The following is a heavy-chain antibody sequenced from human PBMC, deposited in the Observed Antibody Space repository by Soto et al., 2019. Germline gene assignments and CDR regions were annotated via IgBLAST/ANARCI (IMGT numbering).Heavy chain of an antibody. V-gene: IGHV4-30-4*01. J-gene: IGHJ5*02. Sequence: KSSETLSLTCTVSGGSISSGDYYWSWIRQPPGKGLEWIGYIYYSGNTYYTPSLKSRLTMSIDTSKNEFSLRLNSVTAADTAVYYCAGQTFTIAAASYGRSNWFDPWGPGTLVTVSS. CDR2: IYYSGNT. CDR1: GGSISSGDYY. D-gene: IGHD6-25*01. CDR3: AGQTFTIAAASYGRSNWFDP.